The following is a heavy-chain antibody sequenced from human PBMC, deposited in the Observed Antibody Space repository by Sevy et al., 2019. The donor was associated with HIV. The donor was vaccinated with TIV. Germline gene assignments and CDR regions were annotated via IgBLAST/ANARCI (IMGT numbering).Heavy chain of an antibody. D-gene: IGHD3-22*01. V-gene: IGHV3-23*01. CDR3: ARKYDSSGYFDY. Sequence: GGSLRLSCAASGFTFSSYAMNWVRQAPGKGLEWVSGISGSGGSGGKTNYADSVKGRFTISRDDSKNSLYLQLNSLRAEDTAIYYCARKYDSSGYFDYWGQGTLVTVSS. CDR2: ISGSGGSGGKT. CDR1: GFTFSSYA. J-gene: IGHJ4*02.